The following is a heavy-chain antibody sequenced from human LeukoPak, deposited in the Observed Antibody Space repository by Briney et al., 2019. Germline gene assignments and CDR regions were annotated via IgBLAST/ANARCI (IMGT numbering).Heavy chain of an antibody. D-gene: IGHD4-17*01. CDR3: ARAAYGDYDNFDY. V-gene: IGHV3-33*01. J-gene: IGHJ4*02. CDR2: IWYDGSNK. CDR1: RFAFSSYG. Sequence: GGSLRLSCAASRFAFSSYGMHWVRQAPGKGLEWVAVIWYDGSNKYYADSVKGRFTISRDNSKNTLYLQMNSLRAEDTAVYYCARAAYGDYDNFDYWGQGTLVTVSS.